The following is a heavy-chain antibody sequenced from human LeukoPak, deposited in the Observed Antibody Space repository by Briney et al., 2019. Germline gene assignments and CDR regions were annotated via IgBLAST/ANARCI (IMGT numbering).Heavy chain of an antibody. D-gene: IGHD6-13*01. J-gene: IGHJ3*02. V-gene: IGHV4-38-2*02. CDR2: IYHSGST. CDR3: ARSAAVWNAFDI. Sequence: SETLSLTCTVSGYSISSGYYWGWIRQPPGKGLEWIGSIYHSGSTYYNPSLKSRVTISVDTSKNQFSLKLSSVTAADTAVYYCARSAAVWNAFDIWGQGTMVTVSS. CDR1: GYSISSGYY.